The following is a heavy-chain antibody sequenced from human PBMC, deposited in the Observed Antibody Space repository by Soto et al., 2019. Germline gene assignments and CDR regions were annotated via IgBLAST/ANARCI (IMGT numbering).Heavy chain of an antibody. J-gene: IGHJ6*02. CDR3: ARESRKHRSSGGLDV. CDR1: GGSVSSGSYY. D-gene: IGHD3-10*01. V-gene: IGHV4-61*01. CDR2: VYYTGST. Sequence: QVQLQESGPGLVKPSETLSLTCTVSGGSVSSGSYYWNWIRQPPGKGLEWIGYVYYTGSTNYNPSLKSRVTMSVDTAKNQFSLKMRSVTAADTAVYYCARESRKHRSSGGLDVWGQGTTVTVSS.